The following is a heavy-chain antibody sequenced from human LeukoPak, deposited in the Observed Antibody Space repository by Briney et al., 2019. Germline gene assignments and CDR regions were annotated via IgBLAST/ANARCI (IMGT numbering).Heavy chain of an antibody. D-gene: IGHD2-2*01. J-gene: IGHJ6*02. V-gene: IGHV4-30-2*01. Sequence: SQTLSLTCTVSGVSISSGGYYWSWIRQPPGKGLEWIGYIYHSGSTYYNPSLKSRVTISVDRSKNQFSLKLSSVTAADTAVYYCARVHCSSTSCYHYYYYGMDVWGQGTTVTVSS. CDR3: ARVHCSSTSCYHYYYYGMDV. CDR2: IYHSGST. CDR1: GVSISSGGYY.